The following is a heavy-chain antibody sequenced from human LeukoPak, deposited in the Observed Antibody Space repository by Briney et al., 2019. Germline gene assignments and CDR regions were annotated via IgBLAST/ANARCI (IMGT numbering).Heavy chain of an antibody. CDR3: AKTKDTAMVEDY. J-gene: IGHJ4*02. Sequence: PGGSLRLSCAASGFTFSAYGIHWVRQAPGKGLEWVAVISYDGSNKYYVDSVKGRFTISRDNSKNTLYLQMNSLRAEDTAVYYCAKTKDTAMVEDYWGQGTLVTVCS. V-gene: IGHV3-30*18. D-gene: IGHD5-18*01. CDR2: ISYDGSNK. CDR1: GFTFSAYG.